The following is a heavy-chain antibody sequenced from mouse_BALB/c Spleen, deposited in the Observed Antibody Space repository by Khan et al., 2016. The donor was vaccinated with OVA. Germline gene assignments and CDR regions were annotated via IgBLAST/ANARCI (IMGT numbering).Heavy chain of an antibody. V-gene: IGHV1S41*01. CDR1: GYTFTSYW. CDR2: IAPGSGST. J-gene: IGHJ4*01. Sequence: DLVKPGASVKLSCKASGYTFTSYWINWIKQRPGQGLEWIGRIAPGSGSTYYNEIFKGKATLTVDTSSSTAYIPLSSLSSEDSAVYFGANESYCGSSHYAMDYWGQGTSVTVSS. D-gene: IGHD1-1*01. CDR3: ANESYCGSSHYAMDY.